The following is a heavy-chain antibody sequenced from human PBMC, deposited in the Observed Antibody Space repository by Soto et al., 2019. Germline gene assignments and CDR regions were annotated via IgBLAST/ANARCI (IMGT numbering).Heavy chain of an antibody. CDR1: GGSFSGYY. CDR3: ARVKYYYGSGSYYNGLDYFDY. CDR2: INHSGST. J-gene: IGHJ4*02. Sequence: SETLSLTCAVYGGSFSGYYWSWIRQPPGKGLEWIGEINHSGSTNYNPSLKSRVTISVDTSKNQFSLKLSSVTAADTAVYYCARVKYYYGSGSYYNGLDYFDYWGQGTLVTVSS. D-gene: IGHD3-10*01. V-gene: IGHV4-34*01.